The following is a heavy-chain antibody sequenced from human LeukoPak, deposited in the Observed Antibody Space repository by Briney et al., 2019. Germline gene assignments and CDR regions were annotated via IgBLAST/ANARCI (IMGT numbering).Heavy chain of an antibody. CDR1: GGSFSGHY. J-gene: IGHJ5*02. CDR3: ASITGTTSSWFDP. V-gene: IGHV4-34*01. D-gene: IGHD1-7*01. Sequence: SETLSLTCAVYGGSFSGHYWSWIRQPPGKGLEWIGEINHSGSTDYNPSLKSRVTISVDTSKNQFSLKLSSVTAADTAVYYCASITGTTSSWFDPWGQGTLVTVSS. CDR2: INHSGST.